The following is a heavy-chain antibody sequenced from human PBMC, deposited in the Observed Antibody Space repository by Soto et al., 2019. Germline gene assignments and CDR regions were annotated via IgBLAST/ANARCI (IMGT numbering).Heavy chain of an antibody. CDR1: GGSFSGYY. CDR3: ARVADIVVVPAADGVRNWFDP. Sequence: SETLSLTCAVYGGSFSGYYWSWIRQPPGKGLEWIGEINHSGSTYYNPSLKSRVTISVDTSKNQFSLKLSSVTAADTAVYYCARVADIVVVPAADGVRNWFDPWGQGTLVTVSS. J-gene: IGHJ5*02. D-gene: IGHD2-2*01. V-gene: IGHV4-34*01. CDR2: INHSGST.